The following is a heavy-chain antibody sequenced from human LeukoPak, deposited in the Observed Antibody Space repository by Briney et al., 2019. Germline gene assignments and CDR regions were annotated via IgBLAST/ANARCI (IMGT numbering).Heavy chain of an antibody. CDR2: IIPIFGTA. V-gene: IGHV1-69*13. Sequence: ASVKVSCKASGGTFSSYAISWVRQAPGQGLEWMGGIIPIFGTANYAQKFQGRVTITADESTSTAYMELSSLRSEDTAVYYCARDSYYGSGNDYFDYWGQGTLVTVSS. J-gene: IGHJ4*02. CDR1: GGTFSSYA. D-gene: IGHD3-10*01. CDR3: ARDSYYGSGNDYFDY.